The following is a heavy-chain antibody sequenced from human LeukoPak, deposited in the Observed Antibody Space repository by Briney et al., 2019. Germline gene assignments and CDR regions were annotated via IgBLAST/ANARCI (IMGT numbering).Heavy chain of an antibody. V-gene: IGHV3-15*01. CDR2: VKSKADDGTT. CDR3: ATEGGSGSYYGDDAFDM. J-gene: IGHJ3*02. D-gene: IGHD3-10*01. Sequence: KPGGSLRLSCEASXFSFTNTWMSWVRQAPGKGLEWVGRVKSKADDGTTDYAAPVQGRFTISRDDSKNTLSLQMNSLKTEDTAVYYCATEGGSGSYYGDDAFDMWGQGTMVTVSS. CDR1: XFSFTNTW.